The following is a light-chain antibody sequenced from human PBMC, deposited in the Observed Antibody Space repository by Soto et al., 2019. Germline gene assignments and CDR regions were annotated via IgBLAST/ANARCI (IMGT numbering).Light chain of an antibody. Sequence: DIQMTQSPSALSASVGDTVIISCRASQSIGDWLAWYQKRPGEAPKALMYRTSSLESGVPSRFSGSGSGAEFTLTIRSLQPDDFATYYCQQYQSYPYTFGQGTKLEI. CDR2: RTS. CDR1: QSIGDW. J-gene: IGKJ2*01. CDR3: QQYQSYPYT. V-gene: IGKV1-5*03.